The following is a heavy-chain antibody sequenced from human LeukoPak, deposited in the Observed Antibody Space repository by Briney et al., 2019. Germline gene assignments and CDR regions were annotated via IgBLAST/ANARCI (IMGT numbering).Heavy chain of an antibody. CDR2: INPSGGST. J-gene: IGHJ4*02. CDR1: GYTFTSYY. D-gene: IGHD5-12*01. V-gene: IGHV1-46*01. Sequence: ASVKVSCKASGYTFTSYYMHWVRQAPGQGLEWMGIINPSGGSTSYAQKLQGRVTMTTDTSTSTAYMELRSLRSDDTAVYYCARGDGYSGHGSDYWGQGTLVTVSS. CDR3: ARGDGYSGHGSDY.